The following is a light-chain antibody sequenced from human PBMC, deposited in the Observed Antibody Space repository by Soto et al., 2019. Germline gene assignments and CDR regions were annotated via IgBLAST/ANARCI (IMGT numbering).Light chain of an antibody. Sequence: EIVLTQSPGTLSLSPGERATLSCRASQSVSSSYLAWYQQKPGQAPRLLIYGASSRATGIPDRFSGSGSGPDFTLTISRLEPEDFAVYYCQQYGSSPPFTFGPGTKVDIK. CDR3: QQYGSSPPFT. CDR2: GAS. V-gene: IGKV3-20*01. J-gene: IGKJ3*01. CDR1: QSVSSSY.